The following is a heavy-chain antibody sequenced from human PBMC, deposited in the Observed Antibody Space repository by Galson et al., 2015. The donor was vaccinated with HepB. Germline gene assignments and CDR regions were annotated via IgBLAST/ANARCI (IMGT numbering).Heavy chain of an antibody. CDR2: ITNTGGST. CDR1: GSRFAYYG. Sequence: SLRLSCAASGSRFAYYGMSWVRQAPGKGLEWLSSITNTGGSTYYADSVKGRFTISRDNSKNTVYLQLNNVKAEDSAVYYCAKCSILASSYFYGIDVWGQGTTVTVSS. J-gene: IGHJ6*02. CDR3: AKCSILASSYFYGIDV. V-gene: IGHV3-23*01. D-gene: IGHD2-2*01.